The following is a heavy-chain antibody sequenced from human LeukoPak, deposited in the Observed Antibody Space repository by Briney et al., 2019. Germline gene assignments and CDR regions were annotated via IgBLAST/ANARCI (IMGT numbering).Heavy chain of an antibody. Sequence: ASVKVSCKASGYTFTGYFIHWVRQAPGQGLEWMGWINPNSGGTNYAQKFQGRVTMTRDTSISTAYMEVSRLRSDDTAVYYCARANEQWLARRYFDYWGQGTLVTVSS. CDR2: INPNSGGT. CDR3: ARANEQWLARRYFDY. V-gene: IGHV1-2*02. CDR1: GYTFTGYF. D-gene: IGHD6-19*01. J-gene: IGHJ4*02.